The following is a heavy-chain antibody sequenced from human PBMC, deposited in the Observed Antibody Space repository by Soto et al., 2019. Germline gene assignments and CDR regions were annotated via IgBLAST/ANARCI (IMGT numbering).Heavy chain of an antibody. V-gene: IGHV3-30*18. D-gene: IGHD5-12*01. CDR2: ISFDGRRK. Sequence: QVPLVESGGGVVQPGTSLRLSCAASGFIFSDYDMYWVRQAPGRGLEWVAVISFDGRRKYYGDSVKGRFTISRDGXRXRVYLQMTSLRVEDTAVYYCAKDKAKVATVNWGGASWGLGTLVTVSS. CDR3: AKDKAKVATVNWGGAS. CDR1: GFIFSDYD. J-gene: IGHJ5*02.